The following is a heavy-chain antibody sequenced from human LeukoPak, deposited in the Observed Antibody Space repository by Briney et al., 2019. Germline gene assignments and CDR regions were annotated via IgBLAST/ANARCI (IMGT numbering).Heavy chain of an antibody. J-gene: IGHJ4*02. V-gene: IGHV1-46*01. Sequence: ASLKVSCKASGYTFTSYYMHWVRQAPGQGLEWMGIINPSGGSTSYAQKFQGRVTMTRDTSTSTVYMELSSLRSEDTAVYYCAGSHTAMVPHFDYWGQGTLVTVSS. CDR3: AGSHTAMVPHFDY. CDR1: GYTFTSYY. D-gene: IGHD5-18*01. CDR2: INPSGGST.